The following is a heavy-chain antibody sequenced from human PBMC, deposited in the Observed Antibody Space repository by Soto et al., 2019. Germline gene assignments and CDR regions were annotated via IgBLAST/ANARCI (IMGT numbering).Heavy chain of an antibody. CDR3: AKGGDYDISHYGMDV. J-gene: IGHJ6*02. D-gene: IGHD3-9*01. CDR1: GFTFDHYV. CDR2: ASWDSDTV. V-gene: IGHV3-9*01. Sequence: EVQLVESGGGLVQLGTSLRLSCAASGFTFDHYVMHWVRQTPGKGLEWVAGASWDSDTVGYADSVRGRFTISRDNGKNSLDLHMNSLRVDDTALYYCAKGGDYDISHYGMDVWGQGTTVTVSS.